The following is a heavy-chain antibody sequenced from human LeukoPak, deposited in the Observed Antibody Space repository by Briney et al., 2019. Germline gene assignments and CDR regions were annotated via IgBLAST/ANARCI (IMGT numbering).Heavy chain of an antibody. CDR1: GFTLNGFD. Sequence: GGSLKLSCAACGFTLNGFDVHWVRQASGKGLEWVGRIKSKTDGGTTDYAAPVKGRFTISRDDSKNTLYLQMNSLKTEDTAVYYGTTIAWGYCSSTSCYGAYFDYWGQGTLVTVSS. CDR2: IKSKTDGGTT. CDR3: TTIAWGYCSSTSCYGAYFDY. J-gene: IGHJ4*02. V-gene: IGHV3-15*01. D-gene: IGHD2-2*01.